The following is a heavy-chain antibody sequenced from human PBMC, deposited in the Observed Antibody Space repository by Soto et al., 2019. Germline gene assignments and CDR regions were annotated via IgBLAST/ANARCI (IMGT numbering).Heavy chain of an antibody. Sequence: GALRLSCAASGFTYSGYWMSWVRQAPGKGLEWVASIKQDGSEKYYVDSVKGRFTISRDNANNSVYLQMNNLRAEDTAVYYCARDPGPRKDRIRGLGWFDPWGQGTLVTVSS. D-gene: IGHD3-10*01. CDR1: GFTYSGYW. J-gene: IGHJ5*02. CDR3: ARDPGPRKDRIRGLGWFDP. V-gene: IGHV3-7*03. CDR2: IKQDGSEK.